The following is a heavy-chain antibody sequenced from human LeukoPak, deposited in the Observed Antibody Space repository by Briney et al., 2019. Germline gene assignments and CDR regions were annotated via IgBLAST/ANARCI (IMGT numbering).Heavy chain of an antibody. CDR3: ARVGPTSYFDY. V-gene: IGHV1-2*06. CDR2: VNPDTGGT. CDR1: GYTFTDYY. J-gene: IGHJ4*02. Sequence: ASVKVSCKASGYTFTDYYVRWVQQAPGQGLEWMGRVNPDTGGTNYAQKFQGRVTMTRDTSINTAYMELSRLTPDDTAIYYCARVGPTSYFDYWGQGTLVTVSS.